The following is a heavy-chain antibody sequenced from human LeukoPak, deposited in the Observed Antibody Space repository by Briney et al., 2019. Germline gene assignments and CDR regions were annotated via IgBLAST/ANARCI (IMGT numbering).Heavy chain of an antibody. D-gene: IGHD1-1*01. CDR3: ARVSTIWSYYYYYGMDV. CDR1: GYTFTSYD. Sequence: ASVKVSCKASGYTFTSYDINWVRQATGQGLEWMGWMNPNSGNTGYAQKFQGRVTMTRNTSISTAYMELSSLRSEDTAVYYCARVSTIWSYYYYYGMDVWGQGTTVTVSS. CDR2: MNPNSGNT. V-gene: IGHV1-8*01. J-gene: IGHJ6*02.